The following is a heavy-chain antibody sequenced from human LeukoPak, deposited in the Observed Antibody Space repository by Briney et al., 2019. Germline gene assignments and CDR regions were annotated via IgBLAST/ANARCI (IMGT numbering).Heavy chain of an antibody. CDR2: ISCIGNT. V-gene: IGHV4-39*01. CDR3: ARRYSYSSRPDY. Sequence: PSETLSLTCTVSGGSISSGGYYWSWIRQSPGKGLEWIGSISCIGNTQYNASLRSRVTISVDTSKNQFSLKLSSVTAADAAVYYCARRYSYSSRPDYWGQGTLVTVSA. J-gene: IGHJ4*02. D-gene: IGHD3-22*01. CDR1: GGSISSGGYY.